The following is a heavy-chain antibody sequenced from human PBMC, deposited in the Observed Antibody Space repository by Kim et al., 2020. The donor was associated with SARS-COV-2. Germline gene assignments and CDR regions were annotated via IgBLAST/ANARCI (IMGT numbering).Heavy chain of an antibody. CDR1: GFTFSNAW. D-gene: IGHD1-1*01. V-gene: IGHV3-15*01. J-gene: IGHJ4*02. CDR3: NTGGLVPLD. CDR2: IKSKSDGETT. Sequence: GGSLRLSCAASGFTFSNAWMSWVRQAPGKGLEWVGRIKSKSDGETTDYAAPVKGRFTISRDDSKTTLNLQMNSLKTEDTAVYYCNTGGLVPLDWGQGTLV.